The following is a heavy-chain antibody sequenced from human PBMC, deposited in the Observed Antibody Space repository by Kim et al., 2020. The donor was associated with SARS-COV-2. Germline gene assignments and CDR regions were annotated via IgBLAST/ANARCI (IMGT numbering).Heavy chain of an antibody. V-gene: IGHV1-46*01. Sequence: ASVKVSCKASGYSFTSYYMHWLREAPGQGLEWIGIINPSGGATTYAQKFQGRVTMTRDTSTSTVYMELSNLRSEDTAVYYCARGRFGAIYYFDPWGQGTLVTVSS. CDR1: GYSFTSYY. CDR2: INPSGGAT. J-gene: IGHJ4*02. D-gene: IGHD3-10*01. CDR3: ARGRFGAIYYFDP.